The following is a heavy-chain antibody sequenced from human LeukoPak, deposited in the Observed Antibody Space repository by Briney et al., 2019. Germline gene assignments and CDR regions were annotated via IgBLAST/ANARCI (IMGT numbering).Heavy chain of an antibody. CDR1: GGTFSSYA. J-gene: IGHJ3*02. CDR3: ARDASYYDFWSGYLTTDAFDI. D-gene: IGHD3-3*01. V-gene: IGHV1-69*05. CDR2: IIPIFGTA. Sequence: GASVKVSCKASGGTFSSYAISWVRQAPGQGLEWMGGIIPIFGTANYAQKFQGRVTMTTDTSTSTAYMELRSLRSDDTAVYYCARDASYYDFWSGYLTTDAFDIWGQGTMVTVSS.